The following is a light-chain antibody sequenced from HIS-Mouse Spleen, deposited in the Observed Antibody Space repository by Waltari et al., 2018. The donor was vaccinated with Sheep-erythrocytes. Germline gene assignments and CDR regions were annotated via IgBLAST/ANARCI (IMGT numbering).Light chain of an antibody. Sequence: DIQMTQSPSSLSASVGYRVTITCGASQSISSYLNWYQQKPGKAPKLLIYAASSLQSGFPSRFSGSGSGTDFTLTISRLQPVDFATYYCQQSYSTPPTFGGGTKVEIK. J-gene: IGKJ4*01. CDR1: QSISSY. V-gene: IGKV1-39*01. CDR2: AAS. CDR3: QQSYSTPPT.